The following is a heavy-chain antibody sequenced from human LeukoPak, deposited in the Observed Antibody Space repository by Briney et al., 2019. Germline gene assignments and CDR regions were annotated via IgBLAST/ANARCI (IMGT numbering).Heavy chain of an antibody. CDR2: ISYDGSNK. V-gene: IGHV3-30*18. J-gene: IGHJ4*02. Sequence: GGSLRPSCAAPGFTFSSYGMHWVRQAPGKGLEWVAVISYDGSNKYYADSVKGRFTISRDNSKNTLYLQMNSLRAEDTAVYYCAKAYSSGWRTWVYFDYWGQGTLVTVSS. CDR1: GFTFSSYG. D-gene: IGHD6-19*01. CDR3: AKAYSSGWRTWVYFDY.